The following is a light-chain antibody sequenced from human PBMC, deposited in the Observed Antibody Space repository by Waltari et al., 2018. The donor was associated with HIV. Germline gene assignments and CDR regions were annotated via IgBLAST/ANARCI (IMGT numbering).Light chain of an antibody. Sequence: DIVMTQSPLSLPVTPGEPASISCRSSQSLLHTNGYNYLDWYLQKPGQSPQLLIYLGSNRASGVPDRFSGRGSGTDFTLKISRVEAEDIGVYYCMQGLQTPGVTFGQGTRLDIK. CDR2: LGS. CDR3: MQGLQTPGVT. J-gene: IGKJ5*01. CDR1: QSLLHTNGYNY. V-gene: IGKV2-28*01.